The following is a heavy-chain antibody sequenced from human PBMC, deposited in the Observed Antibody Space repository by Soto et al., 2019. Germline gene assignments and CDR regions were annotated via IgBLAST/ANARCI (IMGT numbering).Heavy chain of an antibody. Sequence: SCPTLVNPTQTLTLTCTFSGFSLRTSGMCVSWIRQPPGKALEWLALIDWDDDKYYSTSLKTRLTISKDTSKNQVVLTMTNMDPVDTATYYCARIPRCIAARGYYYYGMDVWGQGTTVTV. D-gene: IGHD6-6*01. J-gene: IGHJ6*02. CDR3: ARIPRCIAARGYYYYGMDV. V-gene: IGHV2-70*01. CDR2: IDWDDDK. CDR1: GFSLRTSGMC.